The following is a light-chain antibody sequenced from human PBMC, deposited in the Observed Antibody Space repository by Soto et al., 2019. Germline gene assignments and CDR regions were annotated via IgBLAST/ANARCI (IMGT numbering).Light chain of an antibody. CDR3: QESYSVPLFT. CDR2: AAS. CDR1: QNIGTY. V-gene: IGKV1-39*01. Sequence: DIEMTQSPLSLSASIGDRVTITCRASQNIGTYLNWFQQEPGKAPKLLIYAASNLQSGVPSRFSGSGSGTDFTLIISGLQPDDFATYFCQESYSVPLFTFGPGTKVDVK. J-gene: IGKJ3*01.